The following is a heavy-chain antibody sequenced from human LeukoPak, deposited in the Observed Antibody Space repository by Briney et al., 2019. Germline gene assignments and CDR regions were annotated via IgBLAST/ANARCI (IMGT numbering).Heavy chain of an antibody. Sequence: SETLSLTCAVYGGSFSGYYWSWIRQPPGKGLEWIGEINHSGSTNYNPSLKSRVNISVDTSKNQFSLKLSYVTAADTAMYYCARGRSVAGPTGRAFDIWGQGTMVTVSS. CDR2: INHSGST. J-gene: IGHJ3*02. CDR1: GGSFSGYY. CDR3: ARGRSVAGPTGRAFDI. V-gene: IGHV4-34*01. D-gene: IGHD6-19*01.